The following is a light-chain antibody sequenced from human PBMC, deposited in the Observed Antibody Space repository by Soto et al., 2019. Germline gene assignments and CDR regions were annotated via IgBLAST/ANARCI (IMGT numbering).Light chain of an antibody. Sequence: QSVLTQPRSVSGSPGQSVTISCTGTSSDVGSYKDVSWYQHHPGKVPKLMIYDVSERPPGVPDRFSGSKSGNTASLTISGLQAEDEANYYCCAYADTLYVFGTGTKVTVL. J-gene: IGLJ1*01. CDR1: SSDVGSYKD. CDR2: DVS. V-gene: IGLV2-11*01. CDR3: CAYADTLYV.